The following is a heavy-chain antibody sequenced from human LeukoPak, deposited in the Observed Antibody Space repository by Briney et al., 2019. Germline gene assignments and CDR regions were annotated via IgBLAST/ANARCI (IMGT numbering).Heavy chain of an antibody. D-gene: IGHD3-22*01. CDR2: IIPIFGTA. Sequence: SVKVSCKASGGTFSSYAISWVRQAPGQGLEWMGGIIPIFGTANYAQKFQGRVTITADESTSTAYMELSSLRSEDTAVYYCASSPYYYDSSGYLPEYFQHWGQGTLVTVSS. CDR3: ASSPYYYDSSGYLPEYFQH. V-gene: IGHV1-69*13. CDR1: GGTFSSYA. J-gene: IGHJ1*01.